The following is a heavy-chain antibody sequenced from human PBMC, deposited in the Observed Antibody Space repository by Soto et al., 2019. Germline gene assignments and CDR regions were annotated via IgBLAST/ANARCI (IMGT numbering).Heavy chain of an antibody. D-gene: IGHD3-10*01. J-gene: IGHJ5*02. CDR1: GGSISSGGYS. V-gene: IGHV4-30-2*05. Sequence: PSETLSLTCAVSGGSISSGGYSWSWIRQPPGKGLEWIGYIYHSGSPYYNPSLKSRVTISVDTSKNQFSLKLSSVTAADTAVYYCASSYGSGSPIDFNWFDPWGQGTLVTVSS. CDR3: ASSYGSGSPIDFNWFDP. CDR2: IYHSGSP.